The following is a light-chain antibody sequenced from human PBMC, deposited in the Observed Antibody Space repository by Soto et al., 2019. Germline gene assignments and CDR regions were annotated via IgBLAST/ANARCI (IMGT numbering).Light chain of an antibody. CDR1: QSISSK. CDR3: QQYNIWSSIT. CDR2: GAS. Sequence: EIVMTQSPATLSVSPGERANLSCRASQSISSKVGWYQQKPGQAPRLLIYGASTRATGVPPRFSGSGSGTECTLTISSLQSEDFAVYYGQQYNIWSSITFGQGTRLEIK. V-gene: IGKV3-15*01. J-gene: IGKJ5*01.